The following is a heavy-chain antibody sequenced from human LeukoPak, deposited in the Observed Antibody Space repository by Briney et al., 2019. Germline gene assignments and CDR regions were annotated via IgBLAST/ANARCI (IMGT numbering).Heavy chain of an antibody. V-gene: IGHV4-30-4*01. Sequence: PSETLSLTCTVSGGSISSGDYYWSWIRQPPGKGLEWIGYIYYSGSTYYNPSLKSRVTISVDTPKNQFSLKLSSVTAADTAVYYCASSRDRYDILTGYYIGNWFDPWGQGTLVTVSS. D-gene: IGHD3-9*01. CDR1: GGSISSGDYY. CDR3: ASSRDRYDILTGYYIGNWFDP. CDR2: IYYSGST. J-gene: IGHJ5*02.